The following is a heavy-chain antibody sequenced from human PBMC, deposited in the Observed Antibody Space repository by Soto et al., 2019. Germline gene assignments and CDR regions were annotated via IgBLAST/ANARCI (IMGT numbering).Heavy chain of an antibody. V-gene: IGHV3-30*03. CDR2: ISYDGRNT. D-gene: IGHD5-12*01. CDR3: SRALRSAYDPGYYGMDV. CDR1: GFTFSYYG. Sequence: QVQLVESGGGVVQPGRSLRLSCAASGFTFSYYGMHWVRQAPGKGLEWVSFISYDGRNTDFADSVKGRFTVSRDDSKSTLYVQMNSLRADDTAVYYCSRALRSAYDPGYYGMDVWGQGTTVSVSS. J-gene: IGHJ6*02.